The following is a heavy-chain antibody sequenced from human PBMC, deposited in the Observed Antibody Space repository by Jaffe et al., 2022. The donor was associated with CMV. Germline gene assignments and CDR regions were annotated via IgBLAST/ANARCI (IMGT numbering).Heavy chain of an antibody. V-gene: IGHV3-30*18. J-gene: IGHJ4*02. D-gene: IGHD6-19*01. CDR1: GFTFSSYG. CDR3: AKPDHKGEWLVYIFDY. Sequence: QVQLVESGGGVVQPGRSLRLSCAASGFTFSSYGMHWVRQAPGKGLEWVAVISYDGSNKYYADSVKGRFTISRDNSKNTLYLQMNSLRAEDTAVYYCAKPDHKGEWLVYIFDYWGQGTLVTVSS. CDR2: ISYDGSNK.